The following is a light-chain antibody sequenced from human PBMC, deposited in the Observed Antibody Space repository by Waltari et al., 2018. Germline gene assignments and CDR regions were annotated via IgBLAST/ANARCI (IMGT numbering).Light chain of an antibody. CDR1: HSVTNTY. CDR3: QQYADSPFT. J-gene: IGKJ3*01. Sequence: EIVVTQSPGTLSFFPGERATLSCWASHSVTNTYLAWFQQKPGQAPRLLIYGASTRAAGVPDRFSGSGSGTHFTLTISRLEPEDIAMYYCQQYADSPFTFGPGTKVELK. V-gene: IGKV3-20*01. CDR2: GAS.